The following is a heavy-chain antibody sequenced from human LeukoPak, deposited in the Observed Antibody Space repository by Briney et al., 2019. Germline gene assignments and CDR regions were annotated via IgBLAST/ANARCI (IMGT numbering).Heavy chain of an antibody. J-gene: IGHJ4*02. CDR3: ARGRSSSWYGVTATFDY. CDR1: GFTFSSYA. D-gene: IGHD6-13*01. V-gene: IGHV3-30-3*01. CDR2: ISYDGSNK. Sequence: GGSLRLSCAASGFTFSSYAMHWVRQAPGKGLEWVAVISYDGSNKYYADSVKGRFTISRDNSKNTLYLQMNSLRAEETAVYYCARGRSSSWYGVTATFDYWGQGTLVTVSS.